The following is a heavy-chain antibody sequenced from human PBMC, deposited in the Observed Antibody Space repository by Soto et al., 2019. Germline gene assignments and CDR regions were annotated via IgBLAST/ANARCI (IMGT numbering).Heavy chain of an antibody. CDR3: ARRNYYGSGSYSGGVSYYFDY. J-gene: IGHJ4*02. CDR1: GGSISSYY. D-gene: IGHD3-10*01. V-gene: IGHV4-59*08. Sequence: SETLSLTCTVSGGSISSYYWSWIRQPPGKGLEWIGYIYYSGCTNYNPSLKSRVTISVDTSKNQFSLKLSSVTAADTAVYYCARRNYYGSGSYSGGVSYYFDYWGQGTLVTVSS. CDR2: IYYSGCT.